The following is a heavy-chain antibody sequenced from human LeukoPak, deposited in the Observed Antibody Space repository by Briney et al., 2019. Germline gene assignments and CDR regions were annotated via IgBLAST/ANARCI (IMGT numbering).Heavy chain of an antibody. CDR3: ARENEQWLVDYYYMDV. CDR2: IYYSGST. J-gene: IGHJ6*03. Sequence: SETLSLTCTVSGGSISSSSYYWGWIRQPPGKGLEWIGSIYYSGSTYYNPSLKSRVTISVDTSKNQFSLKLSSVTAADTAVYYCARENEQWLVDYYYMDVWGKGTTVTVSS. D-gene: IGHD6-19*01. CDR1: GGSISSSSYY. V-gene: IGHV4-39*02.